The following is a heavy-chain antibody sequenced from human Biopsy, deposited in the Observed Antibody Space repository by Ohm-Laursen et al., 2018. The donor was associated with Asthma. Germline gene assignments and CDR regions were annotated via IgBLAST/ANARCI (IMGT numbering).Heavy chain of an antibody. D-gene: IGHD3-3*01. CDR3: ARDFGGWYYFDN. Sequence: TLSLTCTVSGGSISGFYWSWIRQPPGKGLEWIGYIYYTGTTNYNPSLKSRVSISVDTSKNQFSLKLTSVTAADTAVYYCARDFGGWYYFDNWGQGSLVTVSS. J-gene: IGHJ4*02. CDR2: IYYTGTT. V-gene: IGHV4-59*01. CDR1: GGSISGFY.